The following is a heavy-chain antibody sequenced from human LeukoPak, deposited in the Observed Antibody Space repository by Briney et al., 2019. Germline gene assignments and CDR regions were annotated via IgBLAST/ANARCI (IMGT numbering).Heavy chain of an antibody. D-gene: IGHD1-1*01. CDR3: ARVLDWNDVYYYYGMDV. J-gene: IGHJ6*02. CDR2: ISSNGGST. CDR1: GFSFSSYA. Sequence: GGSLRLSCAASGFSFSSYAMHWVRQAPAKGLEYVSAISSNGGSTYYANSVKGRFNISRDNSKNTLYLQMGGLRAEDMAVYYCARVLDWNDVYYYYGMDVWGQGTTVTVSS. V-gene: IGHV3-64*01.